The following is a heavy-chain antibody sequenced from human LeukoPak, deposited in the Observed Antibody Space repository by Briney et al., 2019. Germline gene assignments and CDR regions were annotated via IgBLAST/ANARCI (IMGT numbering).Heavy chain of an antibody. Sequence: GGSLRLSCAVSGFTSGFTFSDYEMNWVRQAPGKGLEWVSYISSSGSTKYYADSVKGRFTISRDNAKNSLYLQMNSLRAEDTAVYYCTTITVAAAYDYWGQGTLVTVSS. CDR1: GFTSGFTFSDYE. J-gene: IGHJ4*02. CDR3: TTITVAAAYDY. CDR2: ISSSGSTK. V-gene: IGHV3-48*03. D-gene: IGHD6-19*01.